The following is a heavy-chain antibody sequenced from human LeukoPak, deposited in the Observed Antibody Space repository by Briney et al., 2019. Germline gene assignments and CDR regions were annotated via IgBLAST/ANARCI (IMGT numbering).Heavy chain of an antibody. J-gene: IGHJ4*02. CDR1: GGSFSGYY. D-gene: IGHD3-3*01. CDR2: INHSGST. V-gene: IGHV4-34*01. CDR3: ARALSGYDFWSGYYFDY. Sequence: PSETLSLTCAVYGGSFSGYYWSWIRQPPGKGLEWIGEINHSGSTNYNPSLKSRVTVSVDTSKNQFSLKLSSVTAADTAVYYCARALSGYDFWSGYYFDYWGQGTLVTVSS.